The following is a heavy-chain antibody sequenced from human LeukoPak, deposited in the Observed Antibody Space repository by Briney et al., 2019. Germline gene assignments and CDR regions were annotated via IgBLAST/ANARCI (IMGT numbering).Heavy chain of an antibody. J-gene: IGHJ3*02. V-gene: IGHV3-15*01. CDR1: GFTFSNAW. CDR3: TTIFERDPTGTTNDAFDI. D-gene: IGHD1-1*01. CDR2: IKSKTDGGTT. Sequence: GGSLRLSCAASGFTFSNAWMSWVRQAPGKGLEWVGRIKSKTDGGTTDYAAPVKGRFSISRDDSKNTLYLQMNSLKTEDTAVYYCTTIFERDPTGTTNDAFDIWGQGTMVTVSS.